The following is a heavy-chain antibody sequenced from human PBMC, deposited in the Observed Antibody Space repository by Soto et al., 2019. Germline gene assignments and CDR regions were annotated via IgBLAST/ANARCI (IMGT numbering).Heavy chain of an antibody. CDR1: GYSFTGLD. D-gene: IGHD1-26*01. CDR2: MQPSSGRT. J-gene: IGHJ4*02. CDR3: ARGVNAGVDY. Sequence: ASVKVSCRASGYSFTGLDINWVRQTTGQGLEWMGWMQPSSGRTGYAQKFQGRVTMTRDNSINTAYMELSSLTSDETAFYYCARGVNAGVDYWGQGTLVTVSS. V-gene: IGHV1-8*01.